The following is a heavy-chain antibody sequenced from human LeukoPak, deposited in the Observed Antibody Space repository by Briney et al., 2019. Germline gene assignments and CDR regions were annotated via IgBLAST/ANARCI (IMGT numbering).Heavy chain of an antibody. Sequence: GGSLRLSCATSGFTFTTFWMHWVRQAPGKGLVWVLRINHDGSSTNYADSVKGRFTISRDNAKNTVYLQMNSLRAEDTAVYYCVRDWGYDSSGYWQKYFDTWGQGTLVTVSS. J-gene: IGHJ4*02. V-gene: IGHV3-74*01. CDR2: INHDGSST. D-gene: IGHD3-22*01. CDR1: GFTFTTFW. CDR3: VRDWGYDSSGYWQKYFDT.